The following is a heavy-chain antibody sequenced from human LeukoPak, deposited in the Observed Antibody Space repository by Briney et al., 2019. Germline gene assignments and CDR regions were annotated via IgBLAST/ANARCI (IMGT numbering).Heavy chain of an antibody. CDR1: GYTFTSYG. CDR3: ARDLGDIVVVPAASLDFDY. CDR2: ISAYNGNT. Sequence: GASVKVSCKASGYTFTSYGISWVRQAPGQGLEWMGWISAYNGNTNYAQKLQGRVTMTTDTSTSTAYMELRSLRSDDTAVYYCARDLGDIVVVPAASLDFDYWGQGTLVTVSS. J-gene: IGHJ4*02. V-gene: IGHV1-18*01. D-gene: IGHD2-2*01.